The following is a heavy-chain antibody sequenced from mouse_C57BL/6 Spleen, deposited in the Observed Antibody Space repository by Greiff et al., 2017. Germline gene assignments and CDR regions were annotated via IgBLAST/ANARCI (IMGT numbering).Heavy chain of an antibody. D-gene: IGHD2-3*01. V-gene: IGHV1-66*01. Sequence: QVQLQQSGPELVKPGASVKISCKASGYSFTGYYIHWVKQRPGQGLEWIGGIYPGSGNTKYNEKFKGKATLTADTSSSTAYIQLSSLTSEDSAVYYCARSSYEGYYYAMDYWGQGTSVTVSS. CDR2: IYPGSGNT. CDR3: ARSSYEGYYYAMDY. CDR1: GYSFTGYY. J-gene: IGHJ4*01.